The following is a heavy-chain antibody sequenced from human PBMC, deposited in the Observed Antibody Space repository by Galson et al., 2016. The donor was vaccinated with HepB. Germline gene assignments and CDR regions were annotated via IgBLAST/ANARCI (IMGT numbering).Heavy chain of an antibody. D-gene: IGHD4-17*01. J-gene: IGHJ4*02. Sequence: SLRLSCAASGFTFSDYSVNWVRQAPGKGLEWVGRVWSNPDGGTADYGAPVKGRFTISRDDSKTTVYLQMNSLRAEDTAVYYCTRINYADKRIHFHYWGQGTLVTVSS. CDR2: VWSNPDGGTA. CDR1: GFTFSDYS. CDR3: TRINYADKRIHFHY. V-gene: IGHV3-15*01.